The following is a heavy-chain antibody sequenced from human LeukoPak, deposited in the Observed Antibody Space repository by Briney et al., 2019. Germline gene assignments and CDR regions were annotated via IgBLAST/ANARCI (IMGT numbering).Heavy chain of an antibody. J-gene: IGHJ6*02. V-gene: IGHV4-61*02. CDR3: ATTTEYYYYGMDV. Sequence: PSETLSLTCTVSGGSISSGSYYWRWIRQPAGQGLEWIGRLFSSGTTNYNPSLKSRVTISGDTSNNQFSLKLTSVTAADTAVYYCATTTEYYYYGMDVWGQGTTVTVSS. CDR1: GGSISSGSYY. D-gene: IGHD1-26*01. CDR2: LFSSGTT.